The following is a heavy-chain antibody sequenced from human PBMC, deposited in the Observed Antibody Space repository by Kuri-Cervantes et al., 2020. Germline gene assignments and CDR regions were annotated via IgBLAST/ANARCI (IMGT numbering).Heavy chain of an antibody. CDR1: GGTFSSYA. CDR2: IIPILGTA. D-gene: IGHD6-13*01. V-gene: IGHV1-69*05. CDR3: TSLSGQIAAAGSGDMDV. Sequence: SVKVSCKASGGTFSSYAISWVRQAPGQGLEWMGGIIPILGTANYAQKFQGRVTITTDESTSTAYMELSSLRSEDTAVYYCTSLSGQIAAAGSGDMDVWGKGTTVTVSS. J-gene: IGHJ6*03.